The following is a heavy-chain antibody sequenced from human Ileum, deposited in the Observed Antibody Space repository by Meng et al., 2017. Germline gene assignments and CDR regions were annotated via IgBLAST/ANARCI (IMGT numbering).Heavy chain of an antibody. CDR1: GGSFSGYF. CDR3: ARGPQGPRLSI. CDR2: INPSGSP. J-gene: IGHJ3*02. V-gene: IGHV4-34*01. Sequence: VPLQEGGGGLLKPSETLSLTCAVFGGSFSGYFWTWVRQPPEKGLEWIGEINPSGSPYYNPSLNSRVTISVDTSKNQFSLKLTSVTAADTAMYYCARGPQGPRLSIWGQGTMVTVPS.